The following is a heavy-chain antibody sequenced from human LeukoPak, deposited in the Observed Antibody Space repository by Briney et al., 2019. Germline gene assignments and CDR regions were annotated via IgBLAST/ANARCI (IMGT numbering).Heavy chain of an antibody. CDR3: TRGPIQLWLYHGMDV. CDR1: GFTFGDHA. Sequence: GGSLRLSRTVSGFTFGDHAMSWVRQAPGKGLEWGGFIRSKTYGGTTEYAASVKGRFIISRDDSTSIAYLQMNSLKTEDTAVYYCTRGPIQLWLYHGMDVWGQGTTVTVSS. D-gene: IGHD5-18*01. J-gene: IGHJ6*02. V-gene: IGHV3-49*04. CDR2: IRSKTYGGTT.